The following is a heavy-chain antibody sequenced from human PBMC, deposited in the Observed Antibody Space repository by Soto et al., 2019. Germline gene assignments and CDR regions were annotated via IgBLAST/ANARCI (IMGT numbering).Heavy chain of an antibody. J-gene: IGHJ4*02. CDR1: GFTFSSYW. V-gene: IGHV3-74*01. D-gene: IGHD6-6*01. CDR2: INSDGSIT. CDR3: ARDLVPGY. Sequence: EVQLVESGGGLVQPGGSLRLSCAASGFTFSSYWMHWVRQAPGKGLVWVSCINSDGSITNYADSEKGRFTISRDNAKNTLYLQMNSLRTEDTAVYYCARDLVPGYWGQGILVTVSS.